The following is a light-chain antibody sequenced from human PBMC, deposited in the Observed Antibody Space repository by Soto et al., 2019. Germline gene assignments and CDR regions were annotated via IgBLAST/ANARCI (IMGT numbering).Light chain of an antibody. CDR2: DAS. V-gene: IGKV1-5*01. J-gene: IGKJ1*01. Sequence: IKMYKSPSTLSGYVGHRVTITCRASQSISPWLAWYQQRPGTAPKLLIYDASTLENGVPSRFSGSGSGTEFTLTISSLQTDDSATYYCQQYSYYRTFGQGTKVDVK. CDR3: QQYSYYRT. CDR1: QSISPW.